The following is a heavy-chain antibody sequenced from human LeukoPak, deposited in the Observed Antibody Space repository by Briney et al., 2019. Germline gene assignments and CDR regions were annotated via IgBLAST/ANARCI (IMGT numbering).Heavy chain of an antibody. CDR2: IIPIFGTA. D-gene: IGHD2/OR15-2a*01. CDR3: AREIGSGFRD. V-gene: IGHV1-69*13. CDR1: GGTFSSYA. J-gene: IGHJ4*02. Sequence: GASVKVSCKASGGTFSSYAISWVRQAPGQGLERMGGIIPIFGTANYAQKFQGRVTITADESTSTAYMELSSLRSEDTAVYYCAREIGSGFRDWGQGTLVTVSS.